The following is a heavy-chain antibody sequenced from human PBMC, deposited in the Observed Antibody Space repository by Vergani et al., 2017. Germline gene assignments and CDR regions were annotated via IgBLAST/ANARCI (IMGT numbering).Heavy chain of an antibody. CDR2: IYYSGST. J-gene: IGHJ3*02. Sequence: QVQLQESGPGLVKPSETLSLTCTVSGGSISSSSYYWGWIRQPPGKGLEWIGSIYYSGSTYYNPSLKSRVTISVDTSKNQFSLKLSSVTAADTAVYYCARDRHSRQHAFDIWGQGTMVTVSS. CDR3: ARDRHSRQHAFDI. V-gene: IGHV4-39*07. CDR1: GGSISSSSYY.